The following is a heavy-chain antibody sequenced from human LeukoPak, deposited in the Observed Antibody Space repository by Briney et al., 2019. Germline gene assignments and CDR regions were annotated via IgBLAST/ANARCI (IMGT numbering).Heavy chain of an antibody. J-gene: IGHJ6*03. CDR3: ARVASVISGDYYYMDV. CDR2: SRNKGNFYTT. CDR1: GFTFSDYY. V-gene: IGHV3-72*01. D-gene: IGHD3-16*02. Sequence: GGSLRLSCAASGFTFSDYYMHWVRQAPGKGLEWVGRSRNKGNFYTTQYAASVRVRFTISRDVSKNSLFLQMHSLGTEDTAVFFCARVASVISGDYYYMDVWGKGTTVTVSS.